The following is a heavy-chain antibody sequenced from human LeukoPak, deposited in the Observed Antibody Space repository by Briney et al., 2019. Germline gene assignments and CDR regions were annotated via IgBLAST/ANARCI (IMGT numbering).Heavy chain of an antibody. CDR1: GGSISSYY. CDR3: ARENWNDGSWFDP. J-gene: IGHJ5*02. Sequence: SETLSLTCTVSGGSISSYYWSWIRQPPGKGLEWIGYIYYSGSTNYNPSLKSRVTISVDTSKNQFSLKLSSVTAADTAVYYCARENWNDGSWFDPWGQGTLVTVSS. V-gene: IGHV4-59*01. D-gene: IGHD1-1*01. CDR2: IYYSGST.